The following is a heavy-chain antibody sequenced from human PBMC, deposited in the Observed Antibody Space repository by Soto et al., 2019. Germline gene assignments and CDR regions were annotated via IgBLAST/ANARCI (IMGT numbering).Heavy chain of an antibody. J-gene: IGHJ3*02. Sequence: ASVKVSCKASGGTFSSYTISWVRQAPGQGLEWMGRIIPILGIANYAQKIQGRVTITADKSTSTAYMELSSLRSEDTAVYYCAAYAYGDYRSNAFDIWGQGTMVTVSS. CDR2: IIPILGIA. CDR1: GGTFSSYT. CDR3: AAYAYGDYRSNAFDI. D-gene: IGHD4-17*01. V-gene: IGHV1-69*02.